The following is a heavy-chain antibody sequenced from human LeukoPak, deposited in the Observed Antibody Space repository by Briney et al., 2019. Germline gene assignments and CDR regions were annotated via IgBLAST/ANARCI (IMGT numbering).Heavy chain of an antibody. Sequence: PSETLPLTCTVSGGSISSSSYYWGWIRQPPGKGLEWIGSIYYSGSTYYNPSLKSRVTISVDTSKNQFSLKLSSVTAADTAVYYCARGSATRIFSYYDFWSGYPRSYGMDVWGQGTTVTVSS. D-gene: IGHD3-3*01. CDR1: GGSISSSSYY. J-gene: IGHJ6*02. CDR2: IYYSGST. CDR3: ARGSATRIFSYYDFWSGYPRSYGMDV. V-gene: IGHV4-39*07.